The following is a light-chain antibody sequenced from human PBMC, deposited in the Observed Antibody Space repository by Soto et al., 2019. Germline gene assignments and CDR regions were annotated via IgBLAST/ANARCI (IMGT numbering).Light chain of an antibody. Sequence: DIQMTQSPSTLSASVGDRVTITCRASQSISRWLAWYQQKPGKAPKVLIWDASSLQTGVPSRFSGSGSGTDFSLTISSLQPEDFATYYCQQSYSTPPWTFGQGTKVDIK. J-gene: IGKJ1*01. CDR1: QSISRW. V-gene: IGKV1-39*01. CDR3: QQSYSTPPWT. CDR2: DAS.